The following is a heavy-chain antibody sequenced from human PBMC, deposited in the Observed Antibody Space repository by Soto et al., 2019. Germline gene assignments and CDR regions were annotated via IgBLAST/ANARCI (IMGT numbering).Heavy chain of an antibody. V-gene: IGHV3-30*18. CDR3: AKLNDGYYYYGMDV. CDR2: ISYDGSNK. D-gene: IGHD1-1*01. CDR1: GFTFSSYG. J-gene: IGHJ6*02. Sequence: GGSLRLSCAASGFTFSSYGMHWVRQAPGKGLEWVAVISYDGSNKYYADSVKGRFTISRDNSKNTLYLQMNSLRAEDTAVYYCAKLNDGYYYYGMDVWGQGTTVTVSS.